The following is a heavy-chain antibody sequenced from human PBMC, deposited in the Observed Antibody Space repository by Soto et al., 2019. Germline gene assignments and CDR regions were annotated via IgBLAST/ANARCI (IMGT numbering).Heavy chain of an antibody. Sequence: GGSLRLSCAASGFTFSSYAMSWVRQAPGKGLEWVSAISGSGGSTYYADSVKGRFTISRDNSKNTLYLQMNSLRAEDTAVYYCAKEHYYYGSGRDAFDIWGQGTMVTVSS. CDR3: AKEHYYYGSGRDAFDI. CDR2: ISGSGGST. D-gene: IGHD3-10*01. CDR1: GFTFSSYA. J-gene: IGHJ3*02. V-gene: IGHV3-23*01.